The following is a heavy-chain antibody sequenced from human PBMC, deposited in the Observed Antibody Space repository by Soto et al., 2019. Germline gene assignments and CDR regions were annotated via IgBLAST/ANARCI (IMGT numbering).Heavy chain of an antibody. CDR1: GGSISSYY. V-gene: IGHV4-59*01. Sequence: PSETLSLTCTVSGGSISSYYWSWIRQPPGKGLEWIGYIYYSGSTNYNPSLKSRVTISVDTSKNQFSLKLSSVTAADTAVYYCAGGRGXARPESRRYYYYYGMDVWGQGTTVTVSS. D-gene: IGHD6-6*01. J-gene: IGHJ6*02. CDR3: AGGRGXARPESRRYYYYYGMDV. CDR2: IYYSGST.